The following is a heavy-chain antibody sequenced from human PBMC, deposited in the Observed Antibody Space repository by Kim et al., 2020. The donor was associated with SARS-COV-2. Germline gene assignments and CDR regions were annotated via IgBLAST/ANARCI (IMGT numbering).Heavy chain of an antibody. CDR3: ARARTDSMIVVVTNAFDI. CDR1: GGSISSGGYY. D-gene: IGHD3-22*01. Sequence: SETLSLTCTVSGGSISSGGYYWSWIRQHPGKGLEWIGYIYYSGSTYNNPSLKSRVTISVDTSKNQFSLKLSSVTAADTAVYYCARARTDSMIVVVTNAFDIWGQGTMVTVSS. J-gene: IGHJ3*02. V-gene: IGHV4-31*03. CDR2: IYYSGST.